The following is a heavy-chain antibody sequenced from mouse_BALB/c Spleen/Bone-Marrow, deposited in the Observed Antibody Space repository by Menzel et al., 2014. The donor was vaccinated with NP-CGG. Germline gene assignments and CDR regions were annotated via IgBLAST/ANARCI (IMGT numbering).Heavy chain of an antibody. J-gene: IGHJ3*01. CDR2: IDPSYGGI. Sequence: QLQESGPELEKPGASVKISCKASGYSFTGYNMNWVKQNNGKSLEWIGNIDPSYGGISYNQKFKGKATLTVDKSSNTAYMQLKSLPSEDSAVYYCAISIEYRPLDYWSQGTLVTVSA. D-gene: IGHD2-14*01. CDR3: AISIEYRPLDY. V-gene: IGHV1-39*01. CDR1: GYSFTGYN.